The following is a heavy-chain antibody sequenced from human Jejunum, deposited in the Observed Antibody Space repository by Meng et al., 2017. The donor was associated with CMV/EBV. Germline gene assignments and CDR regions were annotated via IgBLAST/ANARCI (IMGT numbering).Heavy chain of an antibody. CDR3: AKLYGDLDNYYYYGMDV. CDR2: MNPNSGNT. Sequence: FTSYDINWVRQATGQGLEWMGWMNPNSGNTGYAQKFQGRVTITRNTSISTAYMELSSLRSEDTAVYYCAKLYGDLDNYYYYGMDVWGQGTTVTVSS. D-gene: IGHD4-17*01. V-gene: IGHV1-8*03. J-gene: IGHJ6*02. CDR1: FTSYD.